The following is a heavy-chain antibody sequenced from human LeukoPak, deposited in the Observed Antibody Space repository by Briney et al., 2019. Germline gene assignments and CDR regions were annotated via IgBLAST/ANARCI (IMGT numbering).Heavy chain of an antibody. J-gene: IGHJ3*02. CDR2: ISAYNGNT. D-gene: IGHD3-22*01. CDR1: GYTFISYG. CDR3: ARSNLVIVVVTQGHAFDI. Sequence: ASVKVSCKASGYTFISYGISWVRQAPGQGLEWMGWISAYNGNTNYAQKLQGRVTMTTDTSTSTAYMELRSLRSDDTAVYYCARSNLVIVVVTQGHAFDIWGQGTMVTVSS. V-gene: IGHV1-18*01.